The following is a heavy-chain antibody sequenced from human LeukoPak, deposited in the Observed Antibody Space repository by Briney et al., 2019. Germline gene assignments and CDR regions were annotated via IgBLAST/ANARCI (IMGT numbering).Heavy chain of an antibody. CDR3: ARAIGRALVATIRHFDY. CDR1: GYTFTGYY. J-gene: IGHJ4*02. D-gene: IGHD5-12*01. Sequence: ASVKVSCKASGYTFTGYYMHWVRQAPGQGLEWMGWINPNSGGTNYAQKFQGRVTMTRDTSISTAYMELSRLRSDDTAVYYRARAIGRALVATIRHFDYWGQGTLVTVSS. CDR2: INPNSGGT. V-gene: IGHV1-2*02.